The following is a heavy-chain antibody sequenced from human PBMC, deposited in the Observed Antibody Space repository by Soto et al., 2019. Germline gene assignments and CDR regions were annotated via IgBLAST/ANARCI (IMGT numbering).Heavy chain of an antibody. CDR2: IKPGTSDI. D-gene: IGHD3-3*02. J-gene: IGHJ4*02. V-gene: IGHV5-51*01. CDR3: ARQLSHICDS. Sequence: XESLKVYCQGVGDKCGSALIGLVRQMPGKGLEWMGIIKPGTSDIRYSPSCRGHVTISADEAVSTAYLQWSSLKASDTAMYYCARQLSHICDSWGQRTLVTVSS. CDR1: GDKCGSAL.